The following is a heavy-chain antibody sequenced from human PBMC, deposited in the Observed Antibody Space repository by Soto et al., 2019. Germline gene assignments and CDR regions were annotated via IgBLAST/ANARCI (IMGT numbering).Heavy chain of an antibody. D-gene: IGHD2-8*01. J-gene: IGHJ4*02. Sequence: ASVKVSCKPSGYTLTNYAIQWVRQAAGQRLEWLGWIDPGSDKATYSQKFQGRIIITRDNSASTFYMDLSSLTSEDTAVYFCTRDLNGGNPFDYWGQGALVTVSS. CDR3: TRDLNGGNPFDY. CDR1: GYTLTNYA. CDR2: IDPGSDKA. V-gene: IGHV1-3*01.